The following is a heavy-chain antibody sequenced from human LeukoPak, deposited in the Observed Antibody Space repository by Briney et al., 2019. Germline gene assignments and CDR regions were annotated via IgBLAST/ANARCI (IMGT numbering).Heavy chain of an antibody. J-gene: IGHJ6*03. V-gene: IGHV4-39*07. CDR3: ARGYYHYYIDV. Sequence: SETLSLTCNVVGGFISDTSHYWAWIRQPPGKGLEWIGTFYKTGDTYYEPSLESRVTISGDTSQNLLSLRLTSVTAADTAVYYCARGYYHYYIDVWGKGTTVTVSS. CDR2: FYKTGDT. CDR1: GGFISDTSHY.